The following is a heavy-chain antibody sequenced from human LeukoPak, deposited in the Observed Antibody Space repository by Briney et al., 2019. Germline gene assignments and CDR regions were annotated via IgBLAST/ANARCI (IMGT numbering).Heavy chain of an antibody. J-gene: IGHJ4*02. CDR3: AKDPSYSSAYYFDY. CDR2: ISYDGSNK. V-gene: IGHV3-30*18. D-gene: IGHD3-22*01. CDR1: GFTFSSYG. Sequence: PGGSLRLSCAASGFTFSSYGMHWVRQAPGKGLEWVAVISYDGSNKYYADSVKGRFTISRDNSKNTLYLQMNSLRAEDTAVYYCAKDPSYSSAYYFDYWGQGTLVTVSS.